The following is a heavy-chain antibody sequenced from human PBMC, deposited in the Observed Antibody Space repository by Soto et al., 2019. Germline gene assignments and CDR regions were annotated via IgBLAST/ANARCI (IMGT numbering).Heavy chain of an antibody. Sequence: DVQLLESGGGLVQPGGSLRLSCAASGFTFRSYAMSWVRQAPGKGLEWVSGISGSGISTHYAESVKGRLTVSRDNSKNTLYLQMNILRAEDTAVYNCAKEPVGPDWYFDLWGRGTLVTVSS. CDR3: AKEPVGPDWYFDL. V-gene: IGHV3-23*01. J-gene: IGHJ2*01. CDR2: ISGSGIST. CDR1: GFTFRSYA.